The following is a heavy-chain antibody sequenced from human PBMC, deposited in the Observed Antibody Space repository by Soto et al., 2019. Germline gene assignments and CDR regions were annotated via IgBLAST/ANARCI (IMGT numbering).Heavy chain of an antibody. CDR1: GFTVSSNY. CDR3: AGSDCSSTSCYVFDY. CDR2: IYSGGST. J-gene: IGHJ4*02. V-gene: IGHV3-66*01. D-gene: IGHD2-2*01. Sequence: EVQLVESGGGLVQPGGSLRLSCAASGFTVSSNYMSWVRQAPGKGLEWVSVIYSGGSTYYADSVKGRFTISRDNSKNTLYLQMNSLRAEDTAVYYCAGSDCSSTSCYVFDYWGQGTLVTVSS.